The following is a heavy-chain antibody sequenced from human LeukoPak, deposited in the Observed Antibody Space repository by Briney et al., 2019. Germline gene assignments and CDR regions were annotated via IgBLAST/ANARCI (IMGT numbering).Heavy chain of an antibody. CDR1: GGSFSGYY. CDR2: INHSGST. Sequence: SETLSLTCAVYGGSFSGYYWRWIRQPPGKGLEWIGEINHSGSTNYNPSLKSRVTISVDTSKNQLSLKLSSVTAADTAVYYCARVLRYGGNRFNFDYWGQGTLVTVSS. J-gene: IGHJ4*02. V-gene: IGHV4-34*01. CDR3: ARVLRYGGNRFNFDY. D-gene: IGHD4-23*01.